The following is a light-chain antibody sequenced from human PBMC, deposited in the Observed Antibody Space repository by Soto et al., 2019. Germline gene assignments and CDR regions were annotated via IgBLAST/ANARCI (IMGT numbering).Light chain of an antibody. Sequence: QSALTQPASVSGSPGQSITISCTGPNRDVGSYNLVSWYQQYPDKAPKLMIYEDSKRPSGVSDRFSGSNSGNAASLTISGLQAEEEADYYCCSYADSSTFVVFGGGTKLTVL. J-gene: IGLJ2*01. CDR2: EDS. CDR1: NRDVGSYNL. V-gene: IGLV2-23*02. CDR3: CSYADSSTFVV.